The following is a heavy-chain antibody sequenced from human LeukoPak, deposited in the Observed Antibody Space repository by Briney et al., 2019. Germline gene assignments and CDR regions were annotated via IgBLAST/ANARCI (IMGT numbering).Heavy chain of an antibody. V-gene: IGHV5-51*01. CDR1: GYSFTSYW. CDR3: ARRLMYYYDTSGYDVAFDI. J-gene: IGHJ3*02. D-gene: IGHD3-22*01. CDR2: IYPDDSDT. Sequence: GESLKISCKGSGYSFTSYWIGWVRQMPGKGLEWMGIIYPDDSDTTYSPSSQGQVTISADKSISTAYLQWSSLKASDTAMYYCARRLMYYYDTSGYDVAFDIWGQGTMVTVSS.